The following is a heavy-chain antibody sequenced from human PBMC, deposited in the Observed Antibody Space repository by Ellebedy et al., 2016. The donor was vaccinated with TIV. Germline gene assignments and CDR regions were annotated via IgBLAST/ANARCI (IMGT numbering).Heavy chain of an antibody. Sequence: GGSLRLSCAVSGFSFSSYWMSWVRQAPGKGLEWVANIYQDGSQKNYVDSVKGRFIISRDNAMNSLYLQINSLTLEDTAVYYCARDGAYGDYSPGQYAMDVWGQGTTVTVS. CDR2: IYQDGSQK. V-gene: IGHV3-7*03. J-gene: IGHJ6*02. D-gene: IGHD4-17*01. CDR3: ARDGAYGDYSPGQYAMDV. CDR1: GFSFSSYW.